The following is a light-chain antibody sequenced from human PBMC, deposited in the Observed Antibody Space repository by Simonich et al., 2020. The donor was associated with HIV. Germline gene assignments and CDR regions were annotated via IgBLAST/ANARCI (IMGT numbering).Light chain of an antibody. J-gene: IGKJ3*01. CDR2: GAS. CDR1: NSVGSN. V-gene: IGKV3-15*01. Sequence: EIVLTHSPATLSVSPGESGTLSCRPSNSVGSNLAWFHQKPCQAPRLPIYGASTRAPGVPAILRGSGSGTEVPLTISSLQSEDFALYYCQQYNNWTSFTFGPGTKVDIK. CDR3: QQYNNWTSFT.